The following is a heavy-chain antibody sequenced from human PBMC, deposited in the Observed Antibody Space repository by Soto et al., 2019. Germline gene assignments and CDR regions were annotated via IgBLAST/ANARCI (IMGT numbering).Heavy chain of an antibody. Sequence: ASVKVSCKASGYTFTSYGISWVRQAPGQGLEWMGWISAYNGNTNYAQKLQGRVTMTTDTSTSTAYMELRSLRSDDTAVYYCARDLKAGVWGSYRAYYFDYWGQGTLVTVSS. V-gene: IGHV1-18*04. D-gene: IGHD3-16*02. CDR1: GYTFTSYG. CDR2: ISAYNGNT. J-gene: IGHJ4*02. CDR3: ARDLKAGVWGSYRAYYFDY.